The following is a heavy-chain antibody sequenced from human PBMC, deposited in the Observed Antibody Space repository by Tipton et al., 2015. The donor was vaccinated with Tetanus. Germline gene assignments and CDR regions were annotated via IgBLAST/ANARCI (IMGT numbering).Heavy chain of an antibody. CDR3: ARHGSGAALSSVDY. CDR2: IYYSGST. Sequence: TLSLTCTVSGGSISSYYWSWIRQPPGKGLEWIGYIYYSGSTNYNPSLKSRVTISVDTSKNQFSLKLSSVTAADTAVYYCARHGSGAALSSVDYWGQGTLVTVSS. CDR1: GGSISSYY. D-gene: IGHD6-6*01. J-gene: IGHJ4*02. V-gene: IGHV4-59*08.